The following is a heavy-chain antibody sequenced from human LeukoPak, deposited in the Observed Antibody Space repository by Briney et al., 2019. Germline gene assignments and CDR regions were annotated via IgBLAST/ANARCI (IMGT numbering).Heavy chain of an antibody. D-gene: IGHD3-16*01. J-gene: IGHJ4*02. CDR1: GGTFSSYA. V-gene: IGHV1-18*01. CDR3: ARESAYIALIDALNDY. Sequence: ASVKVSCKASGGTFSSYAISWVRQAPGQGLEWMGWISAYNGNTNYAQKLQGRVTMTTDTSTSTAYMELRSLRSDDTAVYYCARESAYIALIDALNDYWGQGTLVTVSS. CDR2: ISAYNGNT.